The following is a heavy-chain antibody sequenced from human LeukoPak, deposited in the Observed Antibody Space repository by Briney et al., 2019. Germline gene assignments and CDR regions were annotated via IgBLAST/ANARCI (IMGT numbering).Heavy chain of an antibody. D-gene: IGHD3-22*01. Sequence: ASVNVSCKASGYTLTGHYMHWVRQAPGQGLEWMGWINPNSGGTNYAQKFQGRVTMTRDTSISTAYIELSRLRSDDTAVYYCARGAHYHDSSEGYDYWGQGTLVTVPS. CDR3: ARGAHYHDSSEGYDY. V-gene: IGHV1-2*02. J-gene: IGHJ4*02. CDR2: INPNSGGT. CDR1: GYTLTGHY.